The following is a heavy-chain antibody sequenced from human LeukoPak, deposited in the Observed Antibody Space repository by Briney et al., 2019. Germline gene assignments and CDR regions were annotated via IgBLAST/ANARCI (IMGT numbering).Heavy chain of an antibody. CDR1: GFTFSSSA. Sequence: GGSLRLSCATSGFTFSSSAMSWVRQAPGKGLAWVSTISGSGGGTYYADSVKGRFTISRDNSNNTLYLQMNSLRAEDTAVFYCAKLFYSSGMYHFDYWSQGTLVTVSS. J-gene: IGHJ4*02. CDR3: AKLFYSSGMYHFDY. D-gene: IGHD3-10*01. CDR2: ISGSGGGT. V-gene: IGHV3-23*01.